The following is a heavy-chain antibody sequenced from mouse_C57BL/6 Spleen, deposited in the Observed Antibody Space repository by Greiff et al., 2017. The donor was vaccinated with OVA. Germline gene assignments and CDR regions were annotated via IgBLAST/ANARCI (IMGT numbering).Heavy chain of an antibody. CDR1: GFTFSSYT. CDR3: ARHHDGYYDYAMDY. V-gene: IGHV5-9*01. D-gene: IGHD2-3*01. CDR2: ISGGGGNT. Sequence: EVKLMESGGGLVKPGGSLKLSCAASGFTFSSYTMSWVRQTPEKRLEWVATISGGGGNTYYPDSVKGRFTISRDNAKNTLYLQMSSLRSEDTALYYGARHHDGYYDYAMDYWGQGTSVTVSS. J-gene: IGHJ4*01.